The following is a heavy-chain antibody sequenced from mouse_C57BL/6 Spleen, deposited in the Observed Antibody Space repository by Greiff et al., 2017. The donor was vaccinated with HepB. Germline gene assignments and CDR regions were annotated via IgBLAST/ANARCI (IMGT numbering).Heavy chain of an antibody. V-gene: IGHV1-64*01. CDR2: IHPNSGST. CDR1: GYTFTSYW. Sequence: QVQLQQPGAELVKPGASVKLSCKASGYTFTSYWMHWVKQRPGQGLEWIGMIHPNSGSTNYNEKFKSKATLTVDKSSSTAYMQLSSLTSEDSAVYYCATDGYYDAMDYWGQGTSVTVSS. D-gene: IGHD2-3*01. J-gene: IGHJ4*01. CDR3: ATDGYYDAMDY.